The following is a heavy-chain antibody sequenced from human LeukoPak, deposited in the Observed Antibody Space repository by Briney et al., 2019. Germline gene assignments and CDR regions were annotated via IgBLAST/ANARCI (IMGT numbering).Heavy chain of an antibody. CDR1: GFTFSNYG. Sequence: PGGSLRLSCAASGFTFSNYGMHWVRQAPGKGLEWVAFVRYDETTKFYADSVEGRFTISRDNSKNTLYLQMNSLRPEDTAVYYCAKDNPIEKVPGLGPGSWGQGTLVTVSS. CDR2: VRYDETTK. V-gene: IGHV3-30*02. D-gene: IGHD2-2*01. J-gene: IGHJ5*02. CDR3: AKDNPIEKVPGLGPGS.